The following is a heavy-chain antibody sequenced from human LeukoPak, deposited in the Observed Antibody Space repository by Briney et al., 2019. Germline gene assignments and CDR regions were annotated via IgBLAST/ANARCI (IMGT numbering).Heavy chain of an antibody. CDR2: IGLDSGSI. CDR3: AKAVSDCLPCSCSKGYFDH. D-gene: IGHD2-2*01. CDR1: GFNFDDNA. V-gene: IGHV3-9*01. Sequence: GGSLRLSCAASGFNFDDNAMHWVRQAPGKGPEWVSSIGLDSGSIAYADSVKGRFTISRDNAKNSLYLQMNSLRVEDTAFYYCAKAVSDCLPCSCSKGYFDHWGQGALVTVSS. J-gene: IGHJ4*02.